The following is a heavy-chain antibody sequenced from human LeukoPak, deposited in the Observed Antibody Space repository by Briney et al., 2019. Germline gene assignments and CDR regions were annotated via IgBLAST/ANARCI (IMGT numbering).Heavy chain of an antibody. CDR3: ARRTSESYGGVITLYYYGMDV. V-gene: IGHV3-7*01. Sequence: GGSLRLSCAASGFTFSSYWMSWVRQAPGKGLEWVANIKQDGSEKYYVDSVKGRFTISRDNAKNSLYLQMNSLRAEDTAVYYCARRTSESYGGVITLYYYGMDVWGQGTTVTVSS. CDR1: GFTFSSYW. D-gene: IGHD3-10*01. J-gene: IGHJ6*02. CDR2: IKQDGSEK.